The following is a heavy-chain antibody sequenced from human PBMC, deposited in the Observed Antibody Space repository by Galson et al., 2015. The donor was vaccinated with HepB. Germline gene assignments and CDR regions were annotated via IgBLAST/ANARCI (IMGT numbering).Heavy chain of an antibody. CDR3: AKDEGKQQLVLFSDY. CDR2: ISYDGSNK. Sequence: SLRLSCAASGFTFSRYGMHWVRQAPGKGLEWVAVISYDGSNKYYADSVKGRFTISRDNSKNTLYLQMNSLRAEDTAVYYCAKDEGKQQLVLFSDYWGQGTLVTVSS. V-gene: IGHV3-30*18. D-gene: IGHD6-13*01. J-gene: IGHJ4*02. CDR1: GFTFSRYG.